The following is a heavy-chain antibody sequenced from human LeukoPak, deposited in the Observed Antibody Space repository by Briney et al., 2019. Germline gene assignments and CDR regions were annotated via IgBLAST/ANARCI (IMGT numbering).Heavy chain of an antibody. Sequence: SETLSLTCTVSGYSISSGYYWGWIRQPPGQGLEWIGSIYHSGSTYYNPSLKSRVTISVDTSKNQFSLQLSSVTAADTAVYYCARDRRKAFDLWGQGTMVTVSS. V-gene: IGHV4-38-2*02. CDR2: IYHSGST. CDR1: GYSISSGYY. CDR3: ARDRRKAFDL. J-gene: IGHJ3*01.